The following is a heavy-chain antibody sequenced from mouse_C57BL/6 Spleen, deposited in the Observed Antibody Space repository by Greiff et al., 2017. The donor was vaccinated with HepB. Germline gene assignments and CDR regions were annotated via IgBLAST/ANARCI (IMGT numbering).Heavy chain of an antibody. CDR1: GFTFSDYG. Sequence: EVKLMESGGGLVKPGGSLKLSCAASGFTFSDYGMHWVRQAPEKGLEWVAYISSGSSTIYYAETVKGRFTITRDNAKNTLFLQMTSLRSEDTAMYNYDSPELGRGYFDYWGQGTTLTVSS. CDR2: ISSGSSTI. D-gene: IGHD4-1*01. V-gene: IGHV5-17*01. J-gene: IGHJ2*01. CDR3: DSPELGRGYFDY.